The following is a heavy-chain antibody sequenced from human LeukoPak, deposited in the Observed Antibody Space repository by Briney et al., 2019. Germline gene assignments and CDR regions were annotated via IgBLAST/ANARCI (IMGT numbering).Heavy chain of an antibody. D-gene: IGHD3-22*01. J-gene: IGHJ4*02. Sequence: PSETLSLTCTVSGGSISSSSYYWGWIRQPPGKGLEWIGSIYYSGSTYYNPSLKSRVTISVDTSKNQFSLKLSSVTAADTAVYYCARILYYYDSSGYLYYFDYWGQGTLVTVSS. CDR3: ARILYYYDSSGYLYYFDY. V-gene: IGHV4-39*01. CDR2: IYYSGST. CDR1: GGSISSSSYY.